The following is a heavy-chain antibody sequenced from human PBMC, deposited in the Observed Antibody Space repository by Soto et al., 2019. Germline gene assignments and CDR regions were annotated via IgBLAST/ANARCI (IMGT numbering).Heavy chain of an antibody. V-gene: IGHV1-8*01. CDR2: MNPNSGNT. CDR1: GYTFTSYD. CDR3: ARGIVGVTDRDAFDI. D-gene: IGHD2-21*02. J-gene: IGHJ3*02. Sequence: QVQLVQSGAEVKKPGASVKVSCKASGYTFTSYDINWVRQATGQGLEWMGWMNPNSGNTGYAQKFRGMVSMTRNTSISTAYMERSRLRSEDTAVYYCARGIVGVTDRDAFDIWGQGTMVTVSS.